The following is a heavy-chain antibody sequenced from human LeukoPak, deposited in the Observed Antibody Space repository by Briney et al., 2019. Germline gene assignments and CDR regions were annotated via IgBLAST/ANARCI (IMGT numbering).Heavy chain of an antibody. Sequence: GGSLRPSCAASGFTFSSYWMHWVRQAPGKGLVWVSRINTDGSSTSYADSVKGRFTISRDNAKNSLYLQMNSLRAEDTAVYYCARDGHYDILTGYFQDWGQGTLVTVSS. CDR1: GFTFSSYW. CDR2: INTDGSST. V-gene: IGHV3-74*01. CDR3: ARDGHYDILTGYFQD. D-gene: IGHD3-9*01. J-gene: IGHJ1*01.